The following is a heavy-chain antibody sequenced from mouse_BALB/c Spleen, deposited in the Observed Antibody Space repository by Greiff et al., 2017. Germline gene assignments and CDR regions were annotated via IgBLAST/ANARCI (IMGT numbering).Heavy chain of an antibody. V-gene: IGHV5-12-1*01. J-gene: IGHJ2*01. Sequence: EVKLVESGGGLVKPGGSLKLSCAASGFAFSSYDMSWVRQTPEKRLEWVASISSGGGSTYYPDTVKGRFTISRDNAKNTLYLQMSSLKSEDTAMYYCARLYGNLYFDYWGQGTTLTVSS. CDR1: GFAFSSYD. CDR2: ISSGGGST. D-gene: IGHD2-1*01. CDR3: ARLYGNLYFDY.